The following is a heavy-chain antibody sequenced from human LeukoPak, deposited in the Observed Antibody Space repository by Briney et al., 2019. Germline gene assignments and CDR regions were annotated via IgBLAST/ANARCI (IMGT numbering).Heavy chain of an antibody. D-gene: IGHD2-15*01. CDR2: INHSGST. CDR1: GGSFSGYY. V-gene: IGHV4-34*01. Sequence: SETLSLTCAVYGGSFSGYYWSWIRQPPGKGLEWIGEINHSGSTNYNPSLKGRVTISVDTSKNQFSLKLSSVTAADTAVYYCAKLGYCSGGSCYAPDYWGQGTLVTVSS. CDR3: AKLGYCSGGSCYAPDY. J-gene: IGHJ4*02.